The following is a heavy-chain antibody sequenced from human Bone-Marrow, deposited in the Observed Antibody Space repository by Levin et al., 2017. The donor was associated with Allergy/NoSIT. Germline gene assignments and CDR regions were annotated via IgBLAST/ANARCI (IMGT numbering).Heavy chain of an antibody. D-gene: IGHD6-6*01. CDR3: AKDRGPSSKQLVLIPFDY. Sequence: PGGSLRLSCAASGFTFSSYAMSWVRQAPGKGLEWVSAISGSGGSTYYADSVKGRFTISRDNSKNTLYLQMNSLRAEDTAVYYCAKDRGPSSKQLVLIPFDYWGQGTLVTVSS. V-gene: IGHV3-23*01. CDR1: GFTFSSYA. J-gene: IGHJ4*02. CDR2: ISGSGGST.